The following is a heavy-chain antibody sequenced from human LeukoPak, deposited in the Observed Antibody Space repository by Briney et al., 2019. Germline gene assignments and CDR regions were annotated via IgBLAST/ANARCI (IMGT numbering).Heavy chain of an antibody. Sequence: GGTLRLSCAASGFTLSRYGMSWVRQAPGKGLEWVSAITGSGGRTYYADSVKGRFTISRDNAKNSLYLQMNSLRAEDTAVYYCARDFFGSGVMTDENYFDYWGQGTLVTVSS. D-gene: IGHD3-16*01. CDR2: ITGSGGRT. CDR3: ARDFFGSGVMTDENYFDY. V-gene: IGHV3-23*01. J-gene: IGHJ4*02. CDR1: GFTLSRYG.